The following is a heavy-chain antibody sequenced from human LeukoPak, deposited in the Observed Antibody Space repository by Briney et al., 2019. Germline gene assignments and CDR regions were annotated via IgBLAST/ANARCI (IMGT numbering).Heavy chain of an antibody. J-gene: IGHJ6*02. CDR1: GGTFSSYA. CDR3: ARDSNGYSSGWSDYYYGMDV. Sequence: SVKVSCKASGGTFSSYAISWVRQAPGQGLEWMGRIIPILGIANYAQKFQGRVTITADKSTSTAYMELSSLRSEDTAVYYCARDSNGYSSGWSDYYYGMDVWGQGTTVTASS. V-gene: IGHV1-69*04. D-gene: IGHD6-19*01. CDR2: IIPILGIA.